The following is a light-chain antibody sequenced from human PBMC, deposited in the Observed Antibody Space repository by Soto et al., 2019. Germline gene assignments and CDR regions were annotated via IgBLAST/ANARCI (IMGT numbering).Light chain of an antibody. CDR3: MQALQTPRT. Sequence: DIAMTQSPLSLPVTPGEPASISCRSNQSLLHSNGYNYLDWYLQKPGQSPQLLICLGSNRASGVPDRFSGSGSGTDFTLKISRVEAEDVGVYCCMQALQTPRTYGQGTKLEIK. V-gene: IGKV2-28*01. CDR1: QSLLHSNGYNY. J-gene: IGKJ2*02. CDR2: LGS.